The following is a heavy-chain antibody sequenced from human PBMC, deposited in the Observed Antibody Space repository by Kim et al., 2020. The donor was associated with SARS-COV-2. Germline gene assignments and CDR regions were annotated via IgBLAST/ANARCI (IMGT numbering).Heavy chain of an antibody. CDR3: TRQSTYNPADPLYYYDY. CDR2: ISAGGRA. CDR1: SDSITSYQ. V-gene: IGHV4-4*07. Sequence: SETLSLTCTISSDSITSYQWTWIRQPAGKGLEWLGRISAGGRADYYPSLRSRLSLSLDTSKNQLSLRLTSVTAADTAGYYCTRQSTYNPADPLYYYDYWG. J-gene: IGHJ4*01. D-gene: IGHD1-1*01.